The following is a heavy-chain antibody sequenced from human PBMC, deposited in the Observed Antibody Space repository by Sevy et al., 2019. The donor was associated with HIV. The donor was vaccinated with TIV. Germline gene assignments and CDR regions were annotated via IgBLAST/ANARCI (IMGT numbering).Heavy chain of an antibody. D-gene: IGHD6-13*01. V-gene: IGHV3-30-3*01. CDR2: ISYEGTET. CDR1: GFAFSSHA. J-gene: IGHJ4*01. CDR3: ARDGGYSIMCYPLY. Sequence: GGSRRLSCAASGFAFSSHAMHWVRQAPGKGLEWVAVISYEGTETFYAASVEGRFTISRDNSKNMLSLQINSLRPEDTAVYYCARDGGYSIMCYPLYWGHGTLVTVSS.